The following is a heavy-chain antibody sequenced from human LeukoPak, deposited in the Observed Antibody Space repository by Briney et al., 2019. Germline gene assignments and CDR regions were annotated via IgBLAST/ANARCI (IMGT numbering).Heavy chain of an antibody. CDR2: ISRSSSTI. V-gene: IGHV3-48*02. Sequence: PGGSLRLSCAGSGFAFSSYYMIWVRQAPGKGLEWVSYISRSSSTIYYADSVKGRFTISRDNAKNSLYLQMNSLRDEDTAVYYCARDQFYAFDIGGQGTMVTVSS. CDR3: ARDQFYAFDI. J-gene: IGHJ3*02. CDR1: GFAFSSYY.